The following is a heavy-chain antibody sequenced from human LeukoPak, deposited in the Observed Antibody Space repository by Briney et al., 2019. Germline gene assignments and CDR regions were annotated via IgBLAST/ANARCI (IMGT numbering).Heavy chain of an antibody. CDR3: GSGIAAAGDYYYYYMDV. D-gene: IGHD6-13*01. J-gene: IGHJ6*03. Sequence: ASVKVSCKASGYTFTGYYMHWVRQAPGQGLEWMGWINPNSGGTNYAQKFQGRVTMTRDTSISTAYMELSRLRSDDTAVYYCGSGIAAAGDYYYYYMDVWGKGTTVTISS. V-gene: IGHV1-2*02. CDR1: GYTFTGYY. CDR2: INPNSGGT.